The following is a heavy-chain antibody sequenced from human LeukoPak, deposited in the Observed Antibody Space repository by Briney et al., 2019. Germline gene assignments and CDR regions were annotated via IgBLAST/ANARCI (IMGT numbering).Heavy chain of an antibody. CDR1: GGSISSYY. D-gene: IGHD3-10*01. J-gene: IGHJ6*03. Sequence: PSETLSLTCTVSGGSISSYYWSWIRQPPGKGLEWIGYIYCSGSTNYNPSLKSRVTISVDTSKNQFSLKLSSVTAADTAVYYCARVEEGYGSGRRENYYYYYMDVWGKGTTVTISS. CDR2: IYCSGST. CDR3: ARVEEGYGSGRRENYYYYYMDV. V-gene: IGHV4-59*01.